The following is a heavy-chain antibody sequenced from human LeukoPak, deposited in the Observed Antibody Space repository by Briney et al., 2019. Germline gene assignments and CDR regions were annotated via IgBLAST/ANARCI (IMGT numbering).Heavy chain of an antibody. CDR3: AGKTVTPDY. Sequence: SETLSLTCTVSGGSISSSSYYWGWIRQPPGKGLEWIGSIYYSGSTYHNPSLKSRVTISVDTSKNQFSLKLSSVTAADTAVYYCAGKTVTPDYWGQGTLVTVSS. D-gene: IGHD4-17*01. J-gene: IGHJ4*02. CDR2: IYYSGST. V-gene: IGHV4-39*01. CDR1: GGSISSSSYY.